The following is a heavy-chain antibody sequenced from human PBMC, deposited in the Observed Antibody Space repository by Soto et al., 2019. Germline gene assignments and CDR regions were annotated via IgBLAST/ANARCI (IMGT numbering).Heavy chain of an antibody. CDR3: AREPPSDLYDIFTGLLDF. D-gene: IGHD3-9*01. V-gene: IGHV3-30-3*01. CDR2: ISYDGSNK. J-gene: IGHJ4*02. Sequence: GGSLRLSCAASGFTFSSYAMHWVRQAPGKGLEWVAVISYDGSNKYYADSVKGRFTISIDNSKNTLYLQMNSLRAEETAVYYCAREPPSDLYDIFTGLLDFSAQRTPVTVSS. CDR1: GFTFSSYA.